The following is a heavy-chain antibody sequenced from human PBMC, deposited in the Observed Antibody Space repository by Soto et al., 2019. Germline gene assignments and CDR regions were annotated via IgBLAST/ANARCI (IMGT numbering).Heavy chain of an antibody. CDR1: GFTFSNYT. CDR3: ARDSELSAYPGDY. D-gene: IGHD3-3*01. Sequence: EVLLVESGGGLVKPGGSLRLSCAASGFTFSNYTMNWVRQAPGKGLEWVPSISSLGTYIHYADSVKGRLTISRDNAKNSLYLQMNSLRAADTAVYYCARDSELSAYPGDYWGQGTLVTVSS. J-gene: IGHJ4*02. V-gene: IGHV3-21*01. CDR2: ISSLGTYI.